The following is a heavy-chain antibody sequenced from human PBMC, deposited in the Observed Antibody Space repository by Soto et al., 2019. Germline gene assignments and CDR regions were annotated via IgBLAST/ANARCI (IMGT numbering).Heavy chain of an antibody. CDR2: ISYDGSNK. Sequence: SLRLACASSGFTFSSYAMHWVRQAPGKGLEWVAVISYDGSNKYYADSVKGRFTISRDNSKNTLYLQMNSLRAEDTAVYYCARDYYRFNSGYGFRMDVWGQGTTVTVSS. CDR3: ARDYYRFNSGYGFRMDV. D-gene: IGHD5-12*01. V-gene: IGHV3-30-3*01. CDR1: GFTFSSYA. J-gene: IGHJ6*02.